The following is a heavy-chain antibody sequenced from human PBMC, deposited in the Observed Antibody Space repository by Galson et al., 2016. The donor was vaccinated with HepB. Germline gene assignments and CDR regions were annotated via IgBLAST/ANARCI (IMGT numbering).Heavy chain of an antibody. CDR3: AREASYVNVLDH. Sequence: SLRLSCAASEFTFSNYAMHWVRQAPGKGLEWVAVISYDASNKYYADSVKGRFTISRDNSKNTLYLQMNSLRAEDTTVFYCAREASYVNVLDHWGQGTLVTVSS. CDR2: ISYDASNK. CDR1: EFTFSNYA. V-gene: IGHV3-30*03. D-gene: IGHD5-18*01. J-gene: IGHJ4*02.